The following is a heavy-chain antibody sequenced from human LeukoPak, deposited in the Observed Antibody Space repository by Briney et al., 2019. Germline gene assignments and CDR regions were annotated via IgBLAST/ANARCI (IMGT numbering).Heavy chain of an antibody. J-gene: IGHJ4*02. CDR3: SRGLDSRKLGY. Sequence: ASETLSLTCTVSGGSISSYYWSWIRQPLGKGLEWIGYIYYSGSTNYNPSLKSRVTISVDTSKNQFSLNLNSVTAADTAVYFCSRGLDSRKLGYWGQGTLVTVSS. CDR1: GGSISSYY. V-gene: IGHV4-59*12. CDR2: IYYSGST. D-gene: IGHD3-22*01.